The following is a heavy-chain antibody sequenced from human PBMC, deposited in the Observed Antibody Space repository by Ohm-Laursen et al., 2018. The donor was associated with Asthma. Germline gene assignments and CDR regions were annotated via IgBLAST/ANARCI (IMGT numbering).Heavy chain of an antibody. CDR1: GFTFSSYA. D-gene: IGHD6-19*01. V-gene: IGHV3-23*01. CDR3: ATHSGWWFDY. CDR2: ITGSTGGT. Sequence: GSLRLSCAASGFTFSSYAMSWVRQAPGKGLEWVSAITGSTGGTFYADSVKGRFSISRDNSKNTLYLQMNSLGADDTAVYYCATHSGWWFDYWAQGTLVTVSS. J-gene: IGHJ4*02.